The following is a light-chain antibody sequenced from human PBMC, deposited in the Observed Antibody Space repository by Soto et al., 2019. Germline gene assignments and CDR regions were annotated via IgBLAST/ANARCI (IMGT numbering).Light chain of an antibody. J-gene: IGKJ2*01. CDR1: QSVSSSY. Sequence: EIVLTQSPDTLSLSPGERATLSCRASQSVSSSYLAWYQHKPGQAPRLLIYGASSRATGIPDRFSASGSGTDFTLTISRLEPADFAVYYCQQYGSSQYTFCQGTKLEIK. CDR2: GAS. V-gene: IGKV3-20*01. CDR3: QQYGSSQYT.